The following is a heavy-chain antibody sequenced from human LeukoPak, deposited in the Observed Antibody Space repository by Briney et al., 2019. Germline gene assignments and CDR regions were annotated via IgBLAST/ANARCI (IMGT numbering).Heavy chain of an antibody. CDR3: ASDRRDYGDYTPNY. CDR1: GLIFSTYW. D-gene: IGHD4-17*01. Sequence: PGGSLRLSCSVSGLIFSTYWMSWVRQAPGKGLEWVANIKQDGSEKYYVDSVKGRFTISRDNAKKSLYLQMNSLRAEDTAVYYCASDRRDYGDYTPNYWGQGTLVTASS. V-gene: IGHV3-7*01. J-gene: IGHJ4*02. CDR2: IKQDGSEK.